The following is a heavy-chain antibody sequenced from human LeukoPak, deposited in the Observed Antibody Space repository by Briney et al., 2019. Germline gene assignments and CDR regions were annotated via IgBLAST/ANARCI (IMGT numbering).Heavy chain of an antibody. J-gene: IGHJ6*02. Sequence: ASVKVSCKASGYTFTSYDINWVRQATGQGLEWMGWMNPNSGNTGYAQKFQGRVTMTRNTSISTAYMELSSLRSEDTAVYYCARVSHGWYYYYGMDVWGQGTTVTVSS. CDR3: ARVSHGWYYYYGMDV. CDR1: GYTFTSYD. V-gene: IGHV1-8*01. CDR2: MNPNSGNT. D-gene: IGHD2-15*01.